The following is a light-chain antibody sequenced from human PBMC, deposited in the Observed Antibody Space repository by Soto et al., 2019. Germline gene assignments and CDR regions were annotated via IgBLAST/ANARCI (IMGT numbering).Light chain of an antibody. CDR2: GAS. J-gene: IGKJ5*01. CDR3: QQRSNWPPIT. V-gene: IGKV3-15*01. CDR1: QSVSSN. Sequence: EILMTQFPATLSVSPGERATLSCRASQSVSSNLAWYQQTPGQAPRLLIYGASTRATGIPARFSGSGSGTEFTLTISSLQSEDFAVYYCQQRSNWPPITFGQGTRLEIK.